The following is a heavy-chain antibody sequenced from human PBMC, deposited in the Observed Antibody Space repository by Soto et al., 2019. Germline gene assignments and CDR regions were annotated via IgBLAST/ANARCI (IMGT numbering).Heavy chain of an antibody. V-gene: IGHV3-30-3*01. CDR1: GFTFSSYA. D-gene: IGHD3-16*01. Sequence: QVQLVESGGGVVQPGRSLRLSCAASGFTFSSYAMHWVRQAPGKGLEWVAVISYDGSNKYYADSVKGRFTISRDNSNNTLYLKMKRLRAEDTAVSDCAREPPVGMISFGDYFDYWGQGTLVTVSS. CDR2: ISYDGSNK. CDR3: AREPPVGMISFGDYFDY. J-gene: IGHJ4*02.